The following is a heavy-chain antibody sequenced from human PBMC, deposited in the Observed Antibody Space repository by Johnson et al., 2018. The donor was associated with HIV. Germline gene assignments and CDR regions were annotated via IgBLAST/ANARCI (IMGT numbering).Heavy chain of an antibody. J-gene: IGHJ3*02. CDR1: GFTFSSYA. D-gene: IGHD1-26*01. CDR2: ISYDGSNK. Sequence: QVQLVESGGGVVQPGRSLRLSCAASGFTFSSYAVHWVRQAPGKGLEWVAVISYDGSNKYYADSVKGRFTISRDNSKNTLHLQMNSLSAEDTAVYYCARRGVGPSGDAYDIWGQGTMVTVSS. CDR3: ARRGVGPSGDAYDI. V-gene: IGHV3-30-3*01.